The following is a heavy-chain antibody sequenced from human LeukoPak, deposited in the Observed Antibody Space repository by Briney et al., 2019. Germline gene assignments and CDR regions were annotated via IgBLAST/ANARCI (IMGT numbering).Heavy chain of an antibody. CDR2: ISSSSGYI. CDR1: GFTFSSYS. CDR3: ARVPSDY. V-gene: IGHV3-21*06. Sequence: GGSLRLSCAASGFTFSSYSMNWVRQAPGKGLGWVSSISSSSGYIYYADSVKGRFTISRDNAKNSLYLQMNSLRAEDTAVYYCARVPSDYWGQGTLVTVSS. J-gene: IGHJ4*02.